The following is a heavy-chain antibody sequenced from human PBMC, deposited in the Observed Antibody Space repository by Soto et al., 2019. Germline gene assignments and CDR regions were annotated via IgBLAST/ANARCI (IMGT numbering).Heavy chain of an antibody. CDR1: GYTFTDYA. D-gene: IGHD5-12*01. J-gene: IGHJ5*02. V-gene: IGHV1-3*01. CDR2: INAGNGNT. CDR3: ARARLDGNGYTWSWFDP. Sequence: QVQLVQSEAEVKEPGASVKVSCKASGYTFTDYALQGVRQAPGQSLEWMGWINAGNGNTKYSQKFLGRVTFTRDTSASTAYMEMSSLTYEDTAVFYCARARLDGNGYTWSWFDPWGQGVLVTVSS.